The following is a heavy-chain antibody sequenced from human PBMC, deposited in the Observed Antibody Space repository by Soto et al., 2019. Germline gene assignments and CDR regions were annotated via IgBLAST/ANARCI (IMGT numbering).Heavy chain of an antibody. CDR3: ARDIVVVPVPEDYYYYGMDV. Sequence: SETLSLTCTVSGGSVSSGSYYWSWIRQPPXKGLEWIGYIYYSGSTNYNPSLKSRVAISVDTSKNQFSLKLSSVTAADTAVYYCARDIVVVPVPEDYYYYGMDVWGQGTTVTVSS. CDR1: GGSVSSGSYY. CDR2: IYYSGST. V-gene: IGHV4-61*01. J-gene: IGHJ6*02. D-gene: IGHD2-2*01.